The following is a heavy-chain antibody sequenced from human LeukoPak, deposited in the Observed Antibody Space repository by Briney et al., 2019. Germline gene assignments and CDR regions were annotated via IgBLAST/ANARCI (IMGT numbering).Heavy chain of an antibody. Sequence: ASXKVSCKASGYTFTGYYMHWVRQAPGQGLEWMGRINPNSGGTNYAQKFQGRVTMTRDTSISTAYIELSRLRSDDTAVYYCARGGAEWQWLVRFDYWGQGTLVTVSS. CDR1: GYTFTGYY. J-gene: IGHJ4*02. CDR2: INPNSGGT. D-gene: IGHD6-19*01. V-gene: IGHV1-2*06. CDR3: ARGGAEWQWLVRFDY.